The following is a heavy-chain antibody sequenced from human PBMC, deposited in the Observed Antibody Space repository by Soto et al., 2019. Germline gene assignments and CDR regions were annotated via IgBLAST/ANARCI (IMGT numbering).Heavy chain of an antibody. J-gene: IGHJ4*02. CDR2: ISRNGGST. CDR1: GFTFTNYA. V-gene: IGHV3-64*01. CDR3: ARGPAFFDY. Sequence: EVQLVESGGGLVQPGGSLRLSCAASGFTFTNYAMHWVRQAPGKGLEYVSAISRNGGSTYYANSVKGRFTISRDNSKNTLYLQMGSLRAEDMAVYYCARGPAFFDYWGQGTLVTVSS.